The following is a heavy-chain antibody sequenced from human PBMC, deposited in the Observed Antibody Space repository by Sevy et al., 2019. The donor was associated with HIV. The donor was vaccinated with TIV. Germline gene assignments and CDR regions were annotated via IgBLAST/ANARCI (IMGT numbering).Heavy chain of an antibody. J-gene: IGHJ6*02. CDR3: ASVDATSRFGYFYFAMDF. V-gene: IGHV3-48*02. Sequence: GGSLRLSCAVSGFTFNTYNMNWVRQAPGKGLEWVSYISYTSTTIYYADSVRGRFTISRDNAKNTLYLQMNSLRDEDMAVYYYASVDATSRFGYFYFAMDFWGQGTSVTVSS. CDR1: GFTFNTYN. D-gene: IGHD3-22*01. CDR2: ISYTSTTI.